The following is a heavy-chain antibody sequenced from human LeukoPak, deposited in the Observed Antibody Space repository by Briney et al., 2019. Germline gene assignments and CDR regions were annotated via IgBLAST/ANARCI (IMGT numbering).Heavy chain of an antibody. CDR3: ARARGSGTYWLYYYYGLDV. Sequence: SETLSLTCTVSGGSISSYYWSWIRQPAGKGLEWIGRIYTSGSTNYNPSLKSRVTMSVDTSKNQFSLKLSSVTAADTAVYYCARARGSGTYWLYYYYGLDVWGQGTTVTVSS. CDR1: GGSISSYY. D-gene: IGHD3-10*01. V-gene: IGHV4-4*07. CDR2: IYTSGST. J-gene: IGHJ6*02.